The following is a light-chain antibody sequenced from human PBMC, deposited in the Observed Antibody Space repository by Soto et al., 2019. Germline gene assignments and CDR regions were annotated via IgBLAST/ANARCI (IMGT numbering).Light chain of an antibody. J-gene: IGKJ1*01. CDR1: QNITSY. CDR2: AAS. CDR3: QQSYSGPWT. V-gene: IGKV1-39*01. Sequence: DIQMTQSPSSLSSSVGDRVTITCRASQNITSYLNWFQQKPGKAPKLLIFAASSLQSGVPSRFSGSGSGTDFTLTISSLQPEDFATYYCQQSYSGPWTFGQGTKVDIK.